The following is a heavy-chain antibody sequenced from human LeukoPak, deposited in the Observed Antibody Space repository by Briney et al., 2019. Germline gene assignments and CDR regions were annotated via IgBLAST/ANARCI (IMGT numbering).Heavy chain of an antibody. CDR1: GGSISSYY. D-gene: IGHD3-10*01. J-gene: IGHJ6*03. Sequence: SETLSLTCTVSGGSISSYYWSWIRQPPGKGLEWIGCIYYSGYTNYKSSLKSRVTISVDTSKNQFSLKLSSVTAADTAVYYCARTTMVRGTFYMDVWGKGTTVTVSS. CDR3: ARTTMVRGTFYMDV. CDR2: IYYSGYT. V-gene: IGHV4-59*01.